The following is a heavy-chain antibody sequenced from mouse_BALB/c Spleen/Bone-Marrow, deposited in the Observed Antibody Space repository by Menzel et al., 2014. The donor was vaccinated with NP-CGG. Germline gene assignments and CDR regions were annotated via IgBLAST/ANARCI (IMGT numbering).Heavy chain of an antibody. J-gene: IGHJ4*01. CDR3: ARHEDGYYDAMDY. V-gene: IGHV5-12-1*01. Sequence: EVQLVESGGGLVKPGRSLKLSCAASGFAFSSYDMSWVRQTPEKRLEWVAYISSGGGSTYYPDTVKGRFTISRDNAKNTLYLQMSSLKSEDTAMYYCARHEDGYYDAMDYWGQGTSVTVSS. D-gene: IGHD2-3*01. CDR1: GFAFSSYD. CDR2: ISSGGGST.